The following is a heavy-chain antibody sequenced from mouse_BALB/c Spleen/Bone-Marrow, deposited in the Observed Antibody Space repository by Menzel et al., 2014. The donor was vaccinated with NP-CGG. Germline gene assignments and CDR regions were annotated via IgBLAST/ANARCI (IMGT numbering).Heavy chain of an antibody. J-gene: IGHJ4*01. CDR1: GYTFTDYT. Sequence: QVHVKQSGAELVWPGVSVKISCKGSGYTFTDYTMHWVKQSHAKSLEWIGVISTYYGDASYNQKFKGKATMTVDKSSSTAYMELARLTSEDSAIYYCARVITTGYYGMDYWGQGTSVTVSS. V-gene: IGHV1S137*01. D-gene: IGHD2-4*01. CDR3: ARVITTGYYGMDY. CDR2: ISTYYGDA.